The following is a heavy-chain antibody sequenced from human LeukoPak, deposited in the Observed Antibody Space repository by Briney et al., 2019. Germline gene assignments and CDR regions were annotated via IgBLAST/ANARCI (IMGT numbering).Heavy chain of an antibody. CDR3: AKGGKWDVTPFDY. CDR2: ISSSSSII. Sequence: PGGSLRLSCAASGFTFSSYSMNWVRQAPGKGLEWVSYISSSSSIIYYADSVKGRFTISRDNSKNTLYLQVNSLRAEDTAVYYCAKGGKWDVTPFDYWGQGTLVTVSS. J-gene: IGHJ4*02. V-gene: IGHV3-48*01. D-gene: IGHD1-26*01. CDR1: GFTFSSYS.